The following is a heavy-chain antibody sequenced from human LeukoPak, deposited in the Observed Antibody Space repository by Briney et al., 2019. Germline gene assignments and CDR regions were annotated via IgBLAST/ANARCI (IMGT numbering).Heavy chain of an antibody. J-gene: IGHJ4*02. CDR3: AREGYYGSGSPPSLYFDY. CDR2: TSSDLNVK. D-gene: IGHD3-10*01. Sequence: GGSLRLSCAASGFTFRNYVIHWVRQAPGKGLEWVAVTSSDLNVKLYADSVKGRFTISRDNSRSTLYWQMNSLRPEDTAIYYCAREGYYGSGSPPSLYFDYWGQGTLVTVSS. CDR1: GFTFRNYV. V-gene: IGHV3-30-3*01.